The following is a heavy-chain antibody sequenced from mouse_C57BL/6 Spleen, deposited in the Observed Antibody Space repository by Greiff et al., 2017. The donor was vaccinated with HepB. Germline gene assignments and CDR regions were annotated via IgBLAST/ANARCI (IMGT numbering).Heavy chain of an antibody. Sequence: VKLQESGAELVRPGASVTLSCKASGYTFTDYEMHWVKQTPVHGLEWIGAIDPETGGTAYNQKFKGKAILTADKYSSTAYMELRSLTSEDSAVYYCTRGDYSNYVKYFDYWGQGTTLTVSS. CDR1: GYTFTDYE. CDR2: IDPETGGT. V-gene: IGHV1-15*01. J-gene: IGHJ2*01. CDR3: TRGDYSNYVKYFDY. D-gene: IGHD2-5*01.